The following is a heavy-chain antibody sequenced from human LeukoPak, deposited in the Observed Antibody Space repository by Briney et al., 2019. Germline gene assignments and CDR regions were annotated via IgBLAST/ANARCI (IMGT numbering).Heavy chain of an antibody. D-gene: IGHD3-10*01. V-gene: IGHV3-23*01. J-gene: IGHJ4*02. CDR2: ITGSGGST. CDR3: VYGSGIFRPYYFDY. CDR1: GFTFSSYE. Sequence: PGGSLRLSCAASGFTFSSYEMNWVRQAPGKGLEWVSAITGSGGSTYYADSVKGRFTISRDNSKNTLSLQMNGLRAEDTAVYYCVYGSGIFRPYYFDYWGQGTLVTVSS.